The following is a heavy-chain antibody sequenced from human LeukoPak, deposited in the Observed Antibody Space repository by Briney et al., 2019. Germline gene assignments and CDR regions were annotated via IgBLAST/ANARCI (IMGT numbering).Heavy chain of an antibody. CDR3: ARLGVPYSGNYYWLDS. CDR2: IYYSGST. D-gene: IGHD1-26*01. V-gene: IGHV4-30-4*01. CDR1: GGSINSGDYY. Sequence: SQTLSLTCTVSGGSINSGDYYWNWIRQPPGKGLEWIGYIYYSGSTYYNPSLKSRVTISGDASKNQFSLKLSSVTAADTAVYYCARLGVPYSGNYYWLDSWGQGTLVTVSS. J-gene: IGHJ5*01.